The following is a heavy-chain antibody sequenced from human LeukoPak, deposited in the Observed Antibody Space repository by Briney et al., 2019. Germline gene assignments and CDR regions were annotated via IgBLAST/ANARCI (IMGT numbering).Heavy chain of an antibody. J-gene: IGHJ5*02. D-gene: IGHD3-16*01. CDR3: ARDVSAGGTNWFDP. Sequence: ASVKVSCKASGYTFTGYYMHWVRQAPGQGLEWMGWINPNSGGTNYAQKFQGRVTMTRDTSISTAYMELSRLRSDDTAVYYCARDVSAGGTNWFDPWGQGTLVTVSS. V-gene: IGHV1-2*02. CDR1: GYTFTGYY. CDR2: INPNSGGT.